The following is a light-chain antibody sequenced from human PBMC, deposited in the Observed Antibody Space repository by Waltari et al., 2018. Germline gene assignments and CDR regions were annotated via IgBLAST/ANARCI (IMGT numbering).Light chain of an antibody. J-gene: IGKJ1*01. Sequence: EIVLTQSPGILSLSPRERAVLSCRTSQSVNSSYLAWYQQKPGQAPRLLIYGASTRATGVPDRFSGSGSGTDVTLAISRLEPEDFAVYFCQQYADSSWTFGRGTKVDMK. CDR2: GAS. CDR1: QSVNSSY. V-gene: IGKV3-20*01. CDR3: QQYADSSWT.